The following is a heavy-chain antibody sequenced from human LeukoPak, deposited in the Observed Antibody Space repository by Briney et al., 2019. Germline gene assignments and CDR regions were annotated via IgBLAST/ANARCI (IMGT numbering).Heavy chain of an antibody. J-gene: IGHJ5*02. D-gene: IGHD3-16*01. Sequence: ASAKVSCKASGYTFSSNYMHWGRHAPRQRVEWMGIINPRGGSTSYAQKFQGSATMTSDMSTTTVYMALSSLRSEDTAVYYCARGGERQKKCWFDPWGQGTLVTVSS. CDR3: ARGGERQKKCWFDP. V-gene: IGHV1-46*01. CDR2: INPRGGST. CDR1: GYTFSSNY.